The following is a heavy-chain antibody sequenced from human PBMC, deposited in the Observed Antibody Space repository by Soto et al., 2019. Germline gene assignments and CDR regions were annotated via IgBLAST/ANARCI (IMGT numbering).Heavy chain of an antibody. V-gene: IGHV3-30-3*01. CDR2: TSYDGSKK. J-gene: IGHJ6*02. Sequence: GGSLRLSCAASGFTFSYYTMHWVRQAPGKGLEWLAVTSYDGSKKYYADSVKGRFTISRDNSKNTQHLQMNSLRAEDTAVYYCASCSSTGCYANKIVQYYYYGMDVWGQGTTVTVSS. D-gene: IGHD2-2*01. CDR3: ASCSSTGCYANKIVQYYYYGMDV. CDR1: GFTFSYYT.